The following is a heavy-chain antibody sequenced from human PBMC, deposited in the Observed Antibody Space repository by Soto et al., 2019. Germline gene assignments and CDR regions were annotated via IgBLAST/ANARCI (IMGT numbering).Heavy chain of an antibody. CDR3: ATAHYYYGSGSYFYYFDY. Sequence: SETLSLTCAVYGGSFSGYYWSWIRQPPGKGLVWIGEINHSGSTNYNPSLKSRVTISVDTSKNHFSLKLSSVTAADTAVYYCATAHYYYGSGSYFYYFDYWGQGTLVTVSS. J-gene: IGHJ4*02. CDR2: INHSGST. CDR1: GGSFSGYY. V-gene: IGHV4-34*01. D-gene: IGHD3-10*01.